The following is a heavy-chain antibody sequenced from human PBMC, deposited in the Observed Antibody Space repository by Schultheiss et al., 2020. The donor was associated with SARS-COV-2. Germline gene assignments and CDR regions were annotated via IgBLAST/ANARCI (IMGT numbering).Heavy chain of an antibody. CDR1: GGSIRTYS. CDR3: ARAAYGDSPWDWFDP. D-gene: IGHD4-17*01. V-gene: IGHV4-30-2*05. Sequence: SETLSLTCTVSGGSIRTYSWSWIRQPPGKDLEWIGYIHHSGSTYYNPSLKSRVTISVDTSKNQFSLKLSSVTAADTAVYYCARAAYGDSPWDWFDPWGQGTLVTVSS. CDR2: IHHSGST. J-gene: IGHJ5*02.